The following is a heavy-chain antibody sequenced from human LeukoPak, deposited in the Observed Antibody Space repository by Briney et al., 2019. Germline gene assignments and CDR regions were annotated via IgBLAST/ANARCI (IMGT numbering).Heavy chain of an antibody. CDR3: ARTYSNYRELGMDV. Sequence: ASVKVSCKASGYTFTGFYIHWVRQAPGQGLEWMGIINPSGGSTSYAQKFQGRVTMTRDTSTSTVYMELSSLRSEDTAVYYCARTYSNYRELGMDVWGQGTTVTVSS. D-gene: IGHD4-11*01. J-gene: IGHJ6*02. CDR1: GYTFTGFY. V-gene: IGHV1-46*01. CDR2: INPSGGST.